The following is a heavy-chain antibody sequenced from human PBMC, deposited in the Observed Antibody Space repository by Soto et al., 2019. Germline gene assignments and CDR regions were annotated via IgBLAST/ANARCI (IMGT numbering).Heavy chain of an antibody. Sequence: PGGSLRLSCAASGFIFSDYYMSWIRQAPGKGLEWISYISSSDNIIYYADSVKGRFTISRDNAKNSLYLQVNSLRAEDTAVYYCARDRGYYDSSGYFDYWGQGAMVTVYS. CDR3: ARDRGYYDSSGYFDY. CDR2: ISSSDNII. V-gene: IGHV3-11*01. D-gene: IGHD3-22*01. J-gene: IGHJ4*02. CDR1: GFIFSDYY.